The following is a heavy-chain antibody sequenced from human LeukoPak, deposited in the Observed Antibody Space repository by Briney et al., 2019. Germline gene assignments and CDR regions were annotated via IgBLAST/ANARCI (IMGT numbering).Heavy chain of an antibody. D-gene: IGHD2-2*01. CDR1: GFTFSSYS. Sequence: GGSLRLSCAASGFTFSSYSMNWVRQAPGKGLEWVSSISSSSSYIYYADSVKGRFTISRDNAKNSLYLQMNSLRAEDTAVYYCASSLRDCSSNSCYVLDYWGQGTLVTVSS. J-gene: IGHJ4*02. V-gene: IGHV3-21*01. CDR3: ASSLRDCSSNSCYVLDY. CDR2: ISSSSSYI.